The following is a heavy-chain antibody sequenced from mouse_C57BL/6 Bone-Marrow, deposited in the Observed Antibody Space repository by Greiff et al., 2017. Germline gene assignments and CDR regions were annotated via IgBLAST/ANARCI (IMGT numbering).Heavy chain of an antibody. CDR2: ISNGGGST. J-gene: IGHJ4*01. CDR1: GFTFSDYY. V-gene: IGHV5-12*01. Sequence: EVKLVESGGGLVQPGGSLKLSCAASGFTFSDYYMYWVRQTPEKRLEWVAYISNGGGSTYYPDTVKGRFTISRDNAKNTLYLQMSRLKSEDTAMXVCERTRLRRYYAMDYWGQGTSVTVSS. CDR3: ERTRLRRYYAMDY.